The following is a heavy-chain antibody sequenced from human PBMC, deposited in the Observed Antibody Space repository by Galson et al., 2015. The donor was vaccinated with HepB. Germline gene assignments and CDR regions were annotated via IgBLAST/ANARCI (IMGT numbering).Heavy chain of an antibody. D-gene: IGHD6-6*01. CDR1: GGTFSSYA. Sequence: SVKVSCKASGGTFSSYAISWVRQAPGQGLEWMGWISAYTGNTNYAQKLQGRVTMTTDTSTSTAYMELRSLRSDDTAVYYCARAGNIAARPDYWGQGTLVTVSS. CDR2: ISAYTGNT. CDR3: ARAGNIAARPDY. J-gene: IGHJ4*02. V-gene: IGHV1-18*01.